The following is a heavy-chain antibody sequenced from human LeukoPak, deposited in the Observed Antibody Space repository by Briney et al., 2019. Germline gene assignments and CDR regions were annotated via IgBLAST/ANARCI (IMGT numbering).Heavy chain of an antibody. CDR3: AINLDIVGATRFDY. J-gene: IGHJ4*02. CDR2: IYHSGST. D-gene: IGHD1-26*01. V-gene: IGHV4-38-2*02. Sequence: PSETLSLTCTVSGYSISSGYYWGWIRQPPGKGLEWTGSIYHSGSTYYNPSLKSRVTISVDTSKNQFSLKLSSVTAADTAVYYCAINLDIVGATRFDYWGQGTLVTVSS. CDR1: GYSISSGYY.